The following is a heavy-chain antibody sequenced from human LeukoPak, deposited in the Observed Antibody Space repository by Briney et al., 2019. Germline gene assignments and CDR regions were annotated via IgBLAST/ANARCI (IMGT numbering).Heavy chain of an antibody. Sequence: SVKVSCKASGGTFSSYAISWVRQAPGQGLEWMGGIIPIFGTANYAQKFQGRVTITADESTSTAYMELSSLRSEDTAVYYCARVRKVIATRLMYYFDYWGQGTLVTVSS. J-gene: IGHJ4*02. V-gene: IGHV1-69*13. CDR1: GGTFSSYA. D-gene: IGHD3-22*01. CDR2: IIPIFGTA. CDR3: ARVRKVIATRLMYYFDY.